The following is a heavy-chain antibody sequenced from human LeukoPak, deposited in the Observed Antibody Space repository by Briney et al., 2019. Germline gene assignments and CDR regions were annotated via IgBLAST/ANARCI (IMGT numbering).Heavy chain of an antibody. Sequence: GGSLRLSCAASGFTFSSYVMTWVRQAPGKGLEWVSAISGSGGSTYYADSVKGRFTISRDNSKNTLYLQMNSLRAEDTAVYYCAKMGPSYYYDSSGYQWSAFDIWGQGTMVTVSS. V-gene: IGHV3-23*01. CDR2: ISGSGGST. D-gene: IGHD3-22*01. J-gene: IGHJ3*02. CDR1: GFTFSSYV. CDR3: AKMGPSYYYDSSGYQWSAFDI.